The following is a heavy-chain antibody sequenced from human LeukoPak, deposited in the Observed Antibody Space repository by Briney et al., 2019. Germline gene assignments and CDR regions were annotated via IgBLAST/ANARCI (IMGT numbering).Heavy chain of an antibody. CDR3: ARDLEGPFDY. Sequence: GGSLRLSCAASGFTVSSNYMSWVRQAPGKGLEWVSVTYSGGSTYYADSVKGRFTISRDNSKNTLYLQMNSLRAEDTAVYYCARDLEGPFDYWGQGTLVTVSS. CDR1: GFTVSSNY. V-gene: IGHV3-66*02. CDR2: TYSGGST. J-gene: IGHJ4*02.